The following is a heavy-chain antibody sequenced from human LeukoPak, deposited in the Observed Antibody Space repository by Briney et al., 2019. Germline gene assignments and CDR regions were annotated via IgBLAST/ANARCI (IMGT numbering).Heavy chain of an antibody. V-gene: IGHV4-4*02. D-gene: IGHD1-14*01. J-gene: IGHJ6*03. CDR2: IYHSEST. CDR1: GGSISSSNW. Sequence: SETLSLTCAVSGGSISSSNWWSWVRQPPGKGLEWIGEIYHSESTNYNSSLKSRVTISVDKSKNQFSLKLSSVAAADTAVYYCARAILPEYYYYCYMDVWGKGTTVTVSS. CDR3: ARAILPEYYYYCYMDV.